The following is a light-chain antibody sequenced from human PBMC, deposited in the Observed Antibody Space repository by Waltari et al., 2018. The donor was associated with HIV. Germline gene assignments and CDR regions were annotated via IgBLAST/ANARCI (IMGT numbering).Light chain of an antibody. CDR2: HVS. CDR1: SRDVGGYNY. Sequence: QSALTQPASVSGSPGQSITISCTGTSRDVGGYNYVSWYQQHPGKAPKLMIFHVSNRPSGVSTRFSGSKSGNTASLTISALQAEDEADYYCSSYTSDSTYVFGTGTQVTLL. J-gene: IGLJ1*01. CDR3: SSYTSDSTYV. V-gene: IGLV2-14*03.